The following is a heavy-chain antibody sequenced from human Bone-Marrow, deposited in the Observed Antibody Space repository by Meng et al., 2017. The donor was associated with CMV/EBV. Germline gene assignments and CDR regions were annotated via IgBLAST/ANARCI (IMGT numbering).Heavy chain of an antibody. D-gene: IGHD3-3*01. J-gene: IGHJ4*02. CDR1: GYSFTTYW. CDR3: ARLRFLEWNSFDY. Sequence: GGSLRLSCKGSGYSFTTYWIGWVRQMPGKGLEWMGIIYPGDSDTRYSPSFQGQVTISADKSISTAYLQWNSLKASDTAMYYCARLRFLEWNSFDYWGQGTRITGSS. V-gene: IGHV5-51*01. CDR2: IYPGDSDT.